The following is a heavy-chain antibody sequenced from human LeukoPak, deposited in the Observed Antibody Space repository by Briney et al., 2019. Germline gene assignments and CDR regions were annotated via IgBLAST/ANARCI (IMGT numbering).Heavy chain of an antibody. Sequence: GGSLRLSCAASGFTFSSYAMSWVRQAPGKGLEWVSAISGSGGSTYYADSVKGRFTISRDNSKNTLYLQMNSLRAEDTAVYYCAKDSDKWFGEIWGDYFDYWGQGTLVTVSS. CDR1: GFTFSSYA. V-gene: IGHV3-23*01. J-gene: IGHJ4*02. CDR3: AKDSDKWFGEIWGDYFDY. CDR2: ISGSGGST. D-gene: IGHD3-10*01.